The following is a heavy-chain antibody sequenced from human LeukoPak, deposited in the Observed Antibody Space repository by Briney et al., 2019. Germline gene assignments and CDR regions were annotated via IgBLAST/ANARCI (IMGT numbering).Heavy chain of an antibody. CDR3: ARDEEGYYDSSGGFDP. V-gene: IGHV1-46*01. J-gene: IGHJ5*02. CDR1: GGTFSSYA. CDR2: INPSGGST. D-gene: IGHD3-22*01. Sequence: GSSVKVSCKASGGTFSSYAISWVRQAPGQGLEWMGIINPSGGSTSYAQKFQGRVTMTRDMSTSTVYMELSSLRSEDTAVYYCARDEEGYYDSSGGFDPWGQGTLVTVSS.